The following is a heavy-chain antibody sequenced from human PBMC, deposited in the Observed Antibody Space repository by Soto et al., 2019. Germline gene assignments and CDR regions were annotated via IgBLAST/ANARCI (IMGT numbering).Heavy chain of an antibody. Sequence: GASVKVSCKASGGTFSSYTISWVRQAPGQGLEWMGRIIPILGIANYAQKFQGRVTITADKSTSTAYMELSSLRSEDTAVYYCAREDSSRSPQFHYYYGMDVWGQGTTVTVSS. V-gene: IGHV1-69*04. CDR1: GGTFSSYT. CDR2: IIPILGIA. CDR3: AREDSSRSPQFHYYYGMDV. D-gene: IGHD6-13*01. J-gene: IGHJ6*02.